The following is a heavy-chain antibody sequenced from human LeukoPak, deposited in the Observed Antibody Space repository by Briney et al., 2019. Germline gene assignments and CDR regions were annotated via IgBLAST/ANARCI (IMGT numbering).Heavy chain of an antibody. J-gene: IGHJ3*02. CDR2: ISSNGYST. Sequence: GGSLRLSCVASGLNFSIYAMHWVRQASGKGLEYVSAISSNGYSTHYGDSVKGRFTISRDTSKHTLYLQMGSLRAEDMAVYYCARGRRIWGGAFDIWGQGTMVTVSS. V-gene: IGHV3-64*02. D-gene: IGHD2/OR15-2a*01. CDR3: ARGRRIWGGAFDI. CDR1: GLNFSIYA.